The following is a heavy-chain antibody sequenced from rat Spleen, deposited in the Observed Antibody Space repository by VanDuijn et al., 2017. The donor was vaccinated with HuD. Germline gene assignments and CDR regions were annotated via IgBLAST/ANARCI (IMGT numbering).Heavy chain of an antibody. D-gene: IGHD1-7*01. CDR3: ARRRGYGVMDA. CDR1: GFTFSDFN. CDR2: ISYDGSST. Sequence: EVQLVESGGGLVQPGRSLKLSCAASGFTFSDFNMAWIRQAPKKGLEWVATISYDGSSTYYRDSVKGRFTISRDNAKSTLYLQMDSLRSEDTATYYCARRRGYGVMDAWGQGASVTVSS. J-gene: IGHJ4*01. V-gene: IGHV5-7*01.